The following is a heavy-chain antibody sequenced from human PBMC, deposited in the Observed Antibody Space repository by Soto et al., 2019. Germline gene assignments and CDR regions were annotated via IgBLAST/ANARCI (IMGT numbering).Heavy chain of an antibody. CDR3: AKDRGLEDYFDY. V-gene: IGHV3-30*18. D-gene: IGHD3-3*01. J-gene: IGHJ4*02. CDR2: ISYDGSNK. Sequence: GGSLRLSCAASGFTFSSYGMHWVRQAPGKGLEWVAVISYDGSNKYYADSVKGRFTISRDNSKNTLYLQMNSLRAEDTAVYYCAKDRGLEDYFDYWGQGTLVTVSS. CDR1: GFTFSSYG.